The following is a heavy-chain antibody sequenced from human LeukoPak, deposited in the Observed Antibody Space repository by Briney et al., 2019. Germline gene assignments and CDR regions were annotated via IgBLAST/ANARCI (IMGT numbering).Heavy chain of an antibody. CDR2: INPNSGGT. Sequence: ASVNVSCKASGYTFTGYYMQWVRQAPGQGLEWMGWINPNSGGTNYAQKFQGRVTMTRDTSISTAYTELSRLRSGDTAVYFCARDHCVSSGCYEDYYYGMDVWGRGTTVTVSS. V-gene: IGHV1-2*02. J-gene: IGHJ6*02. CDR1: GYTFTGYY. D-gene: IGHD6-25*01. CDR3: ARDHCVSSGCYEDYYYGMDV.